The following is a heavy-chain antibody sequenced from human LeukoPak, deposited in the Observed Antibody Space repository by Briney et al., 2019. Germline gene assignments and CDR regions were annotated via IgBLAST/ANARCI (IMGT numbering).Heavy chain of an antibody. J-gene: IGHJ4*02. V-gene: IGHV4-30-2*01. Sequence: PSETLSLTCTVSGGSISSGGYYWSWIRQPPGKGLEWIGYIYHSGSTYYNPSLKSRVTISVDRSKNQFSLKLSSVTAADTAVYYCTRSGIAAAGRDFDYWGQGTLVTVSS. CDR3: TRSGIAAAGRDFDY. CDR1: GGSISSGGYY. D-gene: IGHD6-13*01. CDR2: IYHSGST.